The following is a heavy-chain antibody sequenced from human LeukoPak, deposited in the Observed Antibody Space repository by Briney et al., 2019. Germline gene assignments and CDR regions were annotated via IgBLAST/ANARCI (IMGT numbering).Heavy chain of an antibody. CDR1: GFTFSSYA. CDR3: AREVRQTDDYGGNGDCYFDL. D-gene: IGHD4-23*01. CDR2: ISGSGGST. V-gene: IGHV3-23*01. Sequence: GGSLRLSCAASGFTFSSYAMSWVRQAPGKGLEWVSAISGSGGSTYYADSVKGRFTISRDNSKNTLYLQMNSLRAEDTAVYYCAREVRQTDDYGGNGDCYFDLWGRGTLVTVSS. J-gene: IGHJ2*01.